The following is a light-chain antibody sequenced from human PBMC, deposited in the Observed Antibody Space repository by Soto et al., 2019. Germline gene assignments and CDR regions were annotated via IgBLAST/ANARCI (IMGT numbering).Light chain of an antibody. Sequence: VVLTQSPGTLSLSPGERATLSCGASQSSNYLAWYQQKPGQAPRLLIYGASSRATGIPDRFSGSGSGTDFTLTISRLEPGDFALYYCQQYGSSPPTFGQGTKVDI. CDR1: QSSNY. CDR2: GAS. J-gene: IGKJ1*01. CDR3: QQYGSSPPT. V-gene: IGKV3-20*01.